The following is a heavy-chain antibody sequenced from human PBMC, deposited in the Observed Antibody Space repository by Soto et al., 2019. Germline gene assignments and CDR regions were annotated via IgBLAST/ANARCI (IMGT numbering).Heavy chain of an antibody. D-gene: IGHD3-10*01. J-gene: IGHJ4*02. V-gene: IGHV4-39*01. CDR3: ARYESGRNNRDPFDY. CDR2: IYYSGST. Sequence: SETLSLTCTVSGGSISSSSYYWGWIRQPPGKGLEWIGSIYYSGSTYYNPSLKSRVTISVDTSKNQFSLKLSSVTAADTAVYYCARYESGRNNRDPFDYWGQGTLVTVSS. CDR1: GGSISSSSYY.